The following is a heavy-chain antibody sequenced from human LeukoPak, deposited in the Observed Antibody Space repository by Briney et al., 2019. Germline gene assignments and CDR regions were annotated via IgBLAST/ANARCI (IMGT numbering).Heavy chain of an antibody. V-gene: IGHV2-70*11. CDR2: IDWDDDK. Sequence: SGPTLVHPTQTLTLTCTLSGFSLSTSAVCMRWIRQPPGNALEWLTRIDWDDDKYYSTSLKTRLTIYKDTSKNQVVLTMTNMDPVDTATYCCARDMITFGGVIHPSFDYWGQGTLVTVSS. CDR3: ARDMITFGGVIHPSFDY. CDR1: GFSLSTSAVC. J-gene: IGHJ4*02. D-gene: IGHD3-16*02.